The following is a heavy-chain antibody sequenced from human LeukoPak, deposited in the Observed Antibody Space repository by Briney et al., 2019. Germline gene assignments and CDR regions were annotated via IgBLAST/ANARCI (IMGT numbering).Heavy chain of an antibody. D-gene: IGHD3-10*01. CDR1: GASIRSSGHS. CDR2: FFYGGST. Sequence: SETLSLTCSVSGASIRSSGHSWGWIRQPPGKGLEWIGSFFYGGSTYYNPSLKSRVTISVDTSKNQFSLNVRSVTAADTAVYYCARHHYVLLWFGELLGPSWFDPWGQGTLVTVSS. CDR3: ARHHYVLLWFGELLGPSWFDP. V-gene: IGHV4-39*01. J-gene: IGHJ5*02.